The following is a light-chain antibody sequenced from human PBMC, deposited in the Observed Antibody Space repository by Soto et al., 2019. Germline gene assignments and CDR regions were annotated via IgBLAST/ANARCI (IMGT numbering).Light chain of an antibody. CDR1: QGIDNY. V-gene: IGKV1-17*03. J-gene: IGKJ4*01. Sequence: DIQMTQAPSPISASVQGIVTSTCLASQGIDNYLAWFQQRPGKVPQRLIYAASTLQSGVPSRFSGSGSGTEFTLTISSLQPEDFATYYCLQHSSYPLTFGGGTKVDIK. CDR2: AAS. CDR3: LQHSSYPLT.